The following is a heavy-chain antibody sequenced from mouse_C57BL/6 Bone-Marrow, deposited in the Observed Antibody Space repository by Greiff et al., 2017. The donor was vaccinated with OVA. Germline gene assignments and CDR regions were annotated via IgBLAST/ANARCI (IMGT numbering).Heavy chain of an antibody. V-gene: IGHV5-16*01. J-gene: IGHJ1*03. CDR1: GFTFSDYY. CDR3: AREGDSNWYFDV. CDR2: INYDGSST. D-gene: IGHD3-3*01. Sequence: EVKVEESEGGLVQPGSSMKLSCTASGFTFSDYYMAWVRQVPEKGLEWVANINYDGSSTYYLDSLKSRFIISRDNAKNILYLQMSSLKSEDTATYYCAREGDSNWYFDVWGTGTTVTVSS.